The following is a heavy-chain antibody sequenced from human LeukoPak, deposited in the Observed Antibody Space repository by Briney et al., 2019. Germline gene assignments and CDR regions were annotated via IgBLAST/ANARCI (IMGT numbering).Heavy chain of an antibody. Sequence: SETLSLTCAVYGGPFSGYYWSWIRRPPGKGLEWIGEINHSVSINYNAYHQSRVTISVDTSKNQFSLKLSSVTAADTAVYYCARVREWLLSGECLHNWFEPWGEGTLVTVSP. CDR1: GGPFSGYY. J-gene: IGHJ5*02. CDR2: INHSVSI. V-gene: IGHV4-34*01. D-gene: IGHD3-3*01. CDR3: ARVREWLLSGECLHNWFEP.